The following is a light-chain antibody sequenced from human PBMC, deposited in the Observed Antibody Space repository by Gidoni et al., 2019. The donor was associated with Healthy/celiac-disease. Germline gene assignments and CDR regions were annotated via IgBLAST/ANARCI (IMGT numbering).Light chain of an antibody. CDR2: DVT. Sequence: QSALTQPRSVSGSPGPTVTISCTGTSSDVGGYKYVSWYQQHPGKAPKLMIYDVTKRPSGVPDRFSGSKSDNTASLTISGLQAEDEADYYCCSYAGSYTFLFGGGTKLTVL. CDR1: SSDVGGYKY. CDR3: CSYAGSYTFL. J-gene: IGLJ2*01. V-gene: IGLV2-11*01.